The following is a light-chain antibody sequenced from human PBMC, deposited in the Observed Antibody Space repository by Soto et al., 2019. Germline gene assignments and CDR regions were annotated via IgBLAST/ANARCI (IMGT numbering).Light chain of an antibody. V-gene: IGKV3D-20*02. CDR2: GAS. Sequence: DIVLTQSPGTLSLSPGERAALSCRASQSVSSSYLAWYQQKPGQAPRLLIYGASNRATGIPDRFSGSGSGTNFTLAISSLEPEDFAVYYCQQRSNWPRTFGQGTKVDIK. J-gene: IGKJ1*01. CDR3: QQRSNWPRT. CDR1: QSVSSSY.